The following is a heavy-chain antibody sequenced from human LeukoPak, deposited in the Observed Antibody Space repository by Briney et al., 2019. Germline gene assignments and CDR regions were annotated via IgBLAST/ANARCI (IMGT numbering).Heavy chain of an antibody. V-gene: IGHV1-18*01. CDR1: GYTFTTYN. J-gene: IGHJ4*02. D-gene: IGHD3-10*01. CDR3: ARDLGGVYGSGSYYQYIGDF. Sequence: ASVKVSCKASGYTFTTYNINWVRQAPGQGLEWMGWISAYNGNTNYAQKLQGRVTMTTDTSTSTAYMELRSLRSDDTAVYYCARDLGGVYGSGSYYQYIGDFWGQGTLVTVSS. CDR2: ISAYNGNT.